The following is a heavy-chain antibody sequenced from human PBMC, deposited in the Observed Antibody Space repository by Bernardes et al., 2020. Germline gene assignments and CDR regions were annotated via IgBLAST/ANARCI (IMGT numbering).Heavy chain of an antibody. CDR3: ARAIAVAGQSDY. J-gene: IGHJ4*02. V-gene: IGHV1-2*02. CDR1: GYTFTGYY. D-gene: IGHD6-19*01. CDR2: INPNSGGT. Sequence: ASVKVSCKASGYTFTGYYMHWVRQAPGQGLEWMGWINPNSGGTNYAQKFQGRVTMTRDTSISTAYMELSRLRSDNTAVYYCARAIAVAGQSDYWGQGTLVTVSS.